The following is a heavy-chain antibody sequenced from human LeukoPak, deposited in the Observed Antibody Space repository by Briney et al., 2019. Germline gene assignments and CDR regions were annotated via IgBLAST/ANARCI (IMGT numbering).Heavy chain of an antibody. CDR1: GYTFTGYY. V-gene: IGHV1-2*02. J-gene: IGHJ4*02. D-gene: IGHD5-12*01. Sequence: ASVKDSCKASGYTFTGYYMHWVRQAPGQGLEWMGWINPNSGDTNYAQKFQGRVTMTRDTSIRTAYMELSRLRSDDTDVYYCARGGYSGYNLDYWGQGTLVTVSS. CDR3: ARGGYSGYNLDY. CDR2: INPNSGDT.